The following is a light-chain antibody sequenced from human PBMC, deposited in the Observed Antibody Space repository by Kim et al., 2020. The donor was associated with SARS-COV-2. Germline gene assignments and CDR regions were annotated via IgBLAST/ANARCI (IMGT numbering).Light chain of an antibody. CDR1: SSDVGGYNY. V-gene: IGLV2-11*01. Sequence: SPGQSVTSYCTGTSSDVGGYNYVSWYQQHPGKAPKLMIYDVSKRPSGVPDRFSGSKSGNTASLTISGLQAEDEADYYCCSYAGSRVFGGGTQLTVL. CDR3: CSYAGSRV. J-gene: IGLJ3*02. CDR2: DVS.